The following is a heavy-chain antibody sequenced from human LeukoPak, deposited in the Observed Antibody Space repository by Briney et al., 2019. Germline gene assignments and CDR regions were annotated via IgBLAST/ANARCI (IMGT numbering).Heavy chain of an antibody. CDR2: INPNSGGT. CDR3: ARAAGDYYFDY. V-gene: IGHV1-2*04. Sequence: ASAKVSCKASGYTFTGYYMHWVRQAPGQGLEWMGWINPNSGGTNYAQKFQGWVTMTRDTSISTAYMELSRLRSDDTAVYYCARAAGDYYFDYWGQGTLVTVSS. J-gene: IGHJ4*02. CDR1: GYTFTGYY. D-gene: IGHD6-13*01.